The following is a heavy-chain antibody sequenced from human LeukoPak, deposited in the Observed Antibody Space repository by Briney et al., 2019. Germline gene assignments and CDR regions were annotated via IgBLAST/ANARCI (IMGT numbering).Heavy chain of an antibody. CDR2: ISSSSSYI. CDR3: ASNKDYYGSGSYVG. D-gene: IGHD3-10*01. V-gene: IGHV3-21*01. Sequence: GGSLRLSCAASGFTFSSYSMNWVRQAPGKGLEWVSSISSSSSYIYYADSVKGRFTNSRDNAKNSLYLQMNSLRAEDTAVYYCASNKDYYGSGSYVGWGQGTLVTVSP. J-gene: IGHJ4*02. CDR1: GFTFSSYS.